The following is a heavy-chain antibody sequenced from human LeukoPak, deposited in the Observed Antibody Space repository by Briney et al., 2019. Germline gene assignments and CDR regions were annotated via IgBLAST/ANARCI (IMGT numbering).Heavy chain of an antibody. CDR3: ARAPSEFGGYYPEYFRH. J-gene: IGHJ1*01. V-gene: IGHV3-74*01. D-gene: IGHD3-22*01. CDR2: IKSDGKT. Sequence: GGSLRLSCAASGFTFSRYWMHWVRQAPGKGLVWVSRIKSDGKTNYADSVKGRFTISRDNAKNTASLQLDTLRAEDTGVYYCARAPSEFGGYYPEYFRHWGQGTLVTVSS. CDR1: GFTFSRYW.